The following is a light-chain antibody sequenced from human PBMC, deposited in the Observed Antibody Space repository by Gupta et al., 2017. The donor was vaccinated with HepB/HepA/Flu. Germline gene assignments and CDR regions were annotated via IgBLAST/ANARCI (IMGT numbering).Light chain of an antibody. V-gene: IGKV1-39*01. CDR1: QSISSY. CDR2: GAS. J-gene: IGKJ2*03. CDR3: QQSSRSPPS. Sequence: DIQMTQSPSSLSASVGDRVTITCRASQSISSYLSWYQQIPGTAPKLLIYGASRLHSGVPSRFSGSGSGTAFSLTISSLQPEDFATYYCQQSSRSPPSFGQGTKLEIK.